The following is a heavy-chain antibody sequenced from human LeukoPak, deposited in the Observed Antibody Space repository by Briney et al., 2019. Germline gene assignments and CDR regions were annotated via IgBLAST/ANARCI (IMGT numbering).Heavy chain of an antibody. CDR3: ARGITMVRGVSIGY. Sequence: GASVKVSCKASGYTFTSYDINWVRQATGQGLEWMGWMNPNSDNTGYAQKFQGRVTMTRNTSISTAYMELSSLRSEDTAVYYCARGITMVRGVSIGYWGQGTLVTVSS. CDR2: MNPNSDNT. D-gene: IGHD3-10*01. CDR1: GYTFTSYD. J-gene: IGHJ4*02. V-gene: IGHV1-8*01.